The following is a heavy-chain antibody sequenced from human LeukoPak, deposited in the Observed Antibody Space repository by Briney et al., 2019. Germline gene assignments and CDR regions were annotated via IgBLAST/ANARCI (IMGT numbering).Heavy chain of an antibody. V-gene: IGHV4-59*01. CDR1: GGSISSYY. CDR2: IYYSGST. CDR3: ARDGYFQH. J-gene: IGHJ1*01. Sequence: SETLSLTCTVSGGSISSYYWSWIRQPPGKGLVWIGYIYYSGSTNYNPSLQSRVTISVDTSKNQFSLKLSSVTAADTAVYYCARDGYFQHWGQGTLVTVSS.